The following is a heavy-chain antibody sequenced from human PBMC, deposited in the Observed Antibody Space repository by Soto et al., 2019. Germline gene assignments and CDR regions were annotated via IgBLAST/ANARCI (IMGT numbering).Heavy chain of an antibody. Sequence: SETLSLTCTVSGGSISSSSYYWGWIRQPPGKGLEWIGSIYYSGSTYYNPSLKSRVTISVDTSKNQFSLKLSSVTAADTAVYYCASGRGGGIFGVGLYYYYGMDVWGQGTTVTVSS. D-gene: IGHD3-3*01. CDR1: GGSISSSSYY. CDR2: IYYSGST. V-gene: IGHV4-39*01. CDR3: ASGRGGGIFGVGLYYYYGMDV. J-gene: IGHJ6*02.